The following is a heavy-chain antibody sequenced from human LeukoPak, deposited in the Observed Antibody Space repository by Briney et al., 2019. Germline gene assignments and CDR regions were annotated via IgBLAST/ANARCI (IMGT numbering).Heavy chain of an antibody. Sequence: PSGTLSLTCTVSGDSISSSSYHWGWIRQPPGKGLEWIGSVYYRGNTYYNPSLKSRVTISVVTSKSQFSLRLNSVTAADTSVYYCARLWSGLRPPDYWGQGTLVTVSS. D-gene: IGHD3-3*01. CDR1: GDSISSSSYH. V-gene: IGHV4-39*01. CDR2: VYYRGNT. CDR3: ARLWSGLRPPDY. J-gene: IGHJ4*02.